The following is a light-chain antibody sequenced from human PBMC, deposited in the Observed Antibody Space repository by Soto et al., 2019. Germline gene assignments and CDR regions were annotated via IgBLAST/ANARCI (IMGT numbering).Light chain of an antibody. CDR2: DAS. V-gene: IGKV1-39*01. CDR1: QYISTY. Sequence: DIQMTQSPSSLSASVGDRVSITCRASQYISTYLNWYQQKPGEAPKLLIYDASALPRGVPARFSGSGSGTKFTLTIASLQPDDFATYYCQQYETFSGTFGPGTKVDIK. J-gene: IGKJ1*01. CDR3: QQYETFSGT.